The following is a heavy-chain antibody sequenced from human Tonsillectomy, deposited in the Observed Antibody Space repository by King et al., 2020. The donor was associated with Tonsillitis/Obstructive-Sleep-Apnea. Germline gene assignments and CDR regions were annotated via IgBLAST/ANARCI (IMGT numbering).Heavy chain of an antibody. D-gene: IGHD2/OR15-2a*01. CDR1: GYSFTSYG. V-gene: IGHV1-18*01. CDR3: ARGGLSKGFDP. CDR2: ISASNGDT. J-gene: IGHJ5*02. Sequence: QLVQSGAEVKEPGASVKVSCKASGYSFTSYGITWVRQAPGQGLEWRGWISASNGDTNYAQKLQGRVTLTTDSSPSTAYMELWSLRSDDTAVYYCARGGLSKGFDPWGQGTLVTVSS.